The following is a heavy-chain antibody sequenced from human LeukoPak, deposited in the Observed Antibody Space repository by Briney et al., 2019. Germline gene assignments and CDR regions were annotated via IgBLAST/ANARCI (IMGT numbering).Heavy chain of an antibody. Sequence: ASVKVSCKASGGTFSSYAISWVRQAPGQGLEWMGGIIPIFGTANYAQKFQGRVTITADESTSTAYMELSSLRSEDTAVYYCARDWRSSSWYRDYYYYYMDVWGKRTTVTVSS. CDR3: ARDWRSSSWYRDYYYYYMDV. D-gene: IGHD6-13*01. V-gene: IGHV1-69*13. J-gene: IGHJ6*03. CDR1: GGTFSSYA. CDR2: IIPIFGTA.